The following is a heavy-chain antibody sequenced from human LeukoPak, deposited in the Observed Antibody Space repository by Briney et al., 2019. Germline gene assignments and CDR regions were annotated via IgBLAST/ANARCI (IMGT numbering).Heavy chain of an antibody. Sequence: SETLSLTCAVYGGSFSGYYWSWIRQPPGKGLEWIGEINHSGSTNYNPSLKSRVTISVDTSKNQFSLKLSSVTAADTAVYYCARGQVLLWFGELLHNWLDPWGQGTLVTVSS. D-gene: IGHD3-10*01. V-gene: IGHV4-34*01. CDR1: GGSFSGYY. J-gene: IGHJ5*02. CDR3: ARGQVLLWFGELLHNWLDP. CDR2: INHSGST.